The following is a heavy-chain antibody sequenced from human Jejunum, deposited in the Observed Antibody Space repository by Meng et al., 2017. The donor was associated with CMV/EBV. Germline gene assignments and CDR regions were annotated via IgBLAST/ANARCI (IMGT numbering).Heavy chain of an antibody. Sequence: FNFSNYWMSWVRQAPGKGLEWVAIIKQDGSEKYYVDSVEGRLTISRDNAKNSLYLQMNSLRAEDTAVYYCARDWYGDYNQGDSDRLDYWGQGTLVTVS. V-gene: IGHV3-7*01. CDR2: IKQDGSEK. CDR3: ARDWYGDYNQGDSDRLDY. J-gene: IGHJ4*02. D-gene: IGHD3-9*01. CDR1: FNFSNYW.